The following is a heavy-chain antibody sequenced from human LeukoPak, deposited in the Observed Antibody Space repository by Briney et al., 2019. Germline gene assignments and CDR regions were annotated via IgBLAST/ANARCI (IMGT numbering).Heavy chain of an antibody. Sequence: SETLSLTCTVSGGSISSSSYYWGWIRQPPGKGLEWIGSIYYSGSTYYNPSLKSRVTISVDTSKNQFSLKLSSVTAADTAVYYCARAFLVGYSPEEYFFDYWGQGTLVTVSS. J-gene: IGHJ4*02. CDR1: GGSISSSSYY. D-gene: IGHD2-15*01. CDR3: ARAFLVGYSPEEYFFDY. CDR2: IYYSGST. V-gene: IGHV4-39*01.